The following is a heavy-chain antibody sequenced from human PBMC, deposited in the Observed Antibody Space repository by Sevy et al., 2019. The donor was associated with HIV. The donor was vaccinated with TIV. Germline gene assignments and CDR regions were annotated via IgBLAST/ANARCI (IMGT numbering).Heavy chain of an antibody. CDR3: ASEGPVNRNFDY. V-gene: IGHV3-21*01. CDR2: ISSSSSYI. J-gene: IGHJ4*02. Sequence: GGSLRLSCAASGFTFSSYSMNWVCQAPGKGLEWVSSISSSSSYIYYADSVKGRFTISRDNAKNSLYLQMNSLRAEDTAVYYCASEGPVNRNFDYWGQGTLVTVSS. CDR1: GFTFSSYS.